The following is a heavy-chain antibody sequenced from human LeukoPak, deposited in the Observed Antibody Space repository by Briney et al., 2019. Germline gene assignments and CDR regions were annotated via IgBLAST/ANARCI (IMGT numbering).Heavy chain of an antibody. D-gene: IGHD3-10*01. CDR2: MNPVSGNA. CDR3: ARAPMGRGALY. J-gene: IGHJ4*02. CDR1: GYTFTTHY. Sequence: GASVKVSCKASGYTFTTHYIHWVRQAPGQGLEWMGWMNPVSGNAGSAQKFQGRVTLTRDTSMSTAYMEVTSLRSDDTAFYYCARAPMGRGALYWGQGTLVTVNS. V-gene: IGHV1-8*02.